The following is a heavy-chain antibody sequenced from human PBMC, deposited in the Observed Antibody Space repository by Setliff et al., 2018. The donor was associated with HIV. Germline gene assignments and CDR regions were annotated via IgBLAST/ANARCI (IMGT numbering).Heavy chain of an antibody. CDR3: TTDLGSGRFSWNNN. CDR1: GFTLSDYY. D-gene: IGHD1-26*01. CDR2: TRNKANGYIT. J-gene: IGHJ4*02. Sequence: GGSLRLSCAASGFTLSDYYMDWVRQAPGKGLEWVGRTRNKANGYITEYGASVQGRFTISRDNSKDSLSLQMNSLKTEDTAIYYCTTDLGSGRFSWNNNWGQGTLVTVSS. V-gene: IGHV3-72*01.